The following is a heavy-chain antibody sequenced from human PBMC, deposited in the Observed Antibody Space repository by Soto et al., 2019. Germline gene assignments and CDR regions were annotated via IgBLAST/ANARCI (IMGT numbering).Heavy chain of an antibody. CDR3: ARQGIVVVAATPYYYYGMDV. D-gene: IGHD2-15*01. V-gene: IGHV4-59*08. CDR2: IYYSGST. J-gene: IGHJ6*02. Sequence: SETLSLTCTVSGGSISSYYWSWIRQPPGKGLEWIGYIYYSGSTNYNPSLKSRVTISVDTSKNQFSLKLSSVTAADTAVYYCARQGIVVVAATPYYYYGMDVWGQGTTVTVSS. CDR1: GGSISSYY.